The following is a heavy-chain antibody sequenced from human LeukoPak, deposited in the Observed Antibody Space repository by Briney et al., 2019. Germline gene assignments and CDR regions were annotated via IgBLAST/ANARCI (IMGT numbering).Heavy chain of an antibody. V-gene: IGHV3-23*01. D-gene: IGHD3-3*01. CDR2: ISGSGGST. J-gene: IGHJ5*02. Sequence: QAGGSLRLSCAASGFTFSSYAMSWVRQDPGKGREWVSVISGSGGSTYYADSVKCRFTISRDNSKNTLYLQMNSLRAEDTAVYYCAKVGYDFWEGWFDPWGQGTLVTVSS. CDR1: GFTFSSYA. CDR3: AKVGYDFWEGWFDP.